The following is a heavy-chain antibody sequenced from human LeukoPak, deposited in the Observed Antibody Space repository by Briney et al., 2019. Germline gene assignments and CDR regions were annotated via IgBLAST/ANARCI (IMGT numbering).Heavy chain of an antibody. CDR3: ARVPLPPNWFDP. CDR1: GGTFSSYA. J-gene: IGHJ5*02. D-gene: IGHD1-14*01. Sequence: SVKVSCKASGGTFSSYAISWVRQAPGQGLEWMGGIIPIFGTANYAQKFQGRVTITAVDSTSTAYMELSSLRSEDTAVYYCARVPLPPNWFDPWGQGTLVTVSS. CDR2: IIPIFGTA. V-gene: IGHV1-69*13.